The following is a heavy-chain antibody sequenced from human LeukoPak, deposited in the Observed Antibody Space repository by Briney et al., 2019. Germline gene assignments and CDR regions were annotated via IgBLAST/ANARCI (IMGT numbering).Heavy chain of an antibody. D-gene: IGHD1-26*01. CDR3: ASSGTYSDFDY. Sequence: SETLSLTCTVPGDSIRNYYWSWIRQPPGKGLEWIGYIYYSGNTNYNPSLKSRVTISLETSKNQFSLKLSSVTAADTAVYYCASSGTYSDFDYWGQGILVTVSS. V-gene: IGHV4-59*01. J-gene: IGHJ4*02. CDR1: GDSIRNYY. CDR2: IYYSGNT.